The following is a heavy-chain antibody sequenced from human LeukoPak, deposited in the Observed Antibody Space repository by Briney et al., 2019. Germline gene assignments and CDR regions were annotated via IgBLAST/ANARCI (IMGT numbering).Heavy chain of an antibody. CDR1: GYTFTGYY. CDR3: VRHESGGATYDY. V-gene: IGHV1-2*06. Sequence: ASVKVSCKASGYTFTGYYIHWVRQAPGQGLEWMGRINPNSGGTNYAQKLQGRVTMTRDTSISTAYMELSSLRSDDTAVYYCVRHESGGATYDYWGQGTLVTVPS. D-gene: IGHD2-15*01. J-gene: IGHJ4*02. CDR2: INPNSGGT.